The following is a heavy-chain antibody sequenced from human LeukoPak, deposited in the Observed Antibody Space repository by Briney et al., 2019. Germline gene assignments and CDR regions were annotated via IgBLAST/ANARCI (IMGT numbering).Heavy chain of an antibody. CDR3: ARVPRRGYSGYDYAASPDY. D-gene: IGHD5-12*01. CDR2: ISAYNGNT. J-gene: IGHJ4*02. CDR1: GYTFTSYG. V-gene: IGHV1-18*01. Sequence: ASVKVSCKASGYTFTSYGISWVRQAPGQGLEWMGWISAYNGNTNYAQKLQGRVTMTTDTSTSTAYMELRSLRSDDTAVYYCARVPRRGYSGYDYAASPDYWGQGTLVTVSS.